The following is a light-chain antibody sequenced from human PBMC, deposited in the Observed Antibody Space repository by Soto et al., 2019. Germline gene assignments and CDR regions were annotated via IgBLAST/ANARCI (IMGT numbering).Light chain of an antibody. Sequence: QSVLTQPPSVSGAPGQRVTISCSGGSSNIGAGYDVHWYQQLPQTAPKLVIYGNNIRPSGVPDRFSGSKSGTSASLAITGLQAEDEADYYCHSYDRTLSGSVFGGGTKVTVL. CDR3: HSYDRTLSGSV. J-gene: IGLJ3*02. CDR2: GNN. CDR1: SSNIGAGYD. V-gene: IGLV1-40*01.